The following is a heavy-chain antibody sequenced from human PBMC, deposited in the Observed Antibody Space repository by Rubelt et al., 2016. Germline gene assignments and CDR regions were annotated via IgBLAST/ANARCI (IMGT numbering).Heavy chain of an antibody. CDR2: INHSGST. Sequence: QVQLQQWGAGLLKPSETLSLTCAVYGGSFSGYYWSWIRQPPGKGLEWIGEINHSGSTNYNPSLKSRVTISVDTAKNQFSLKLSSVTAADTAVYYCAGVLGSGSPSLSGMDVWGQGTTVTVSS. D-gene: IGHD3-3*01. CDR3: AGVLGSGSPSLSGMDV. J-gene: IGHJ6*02. CDR1: GGSFSGYY. V-gene: IGHV4-34*01.